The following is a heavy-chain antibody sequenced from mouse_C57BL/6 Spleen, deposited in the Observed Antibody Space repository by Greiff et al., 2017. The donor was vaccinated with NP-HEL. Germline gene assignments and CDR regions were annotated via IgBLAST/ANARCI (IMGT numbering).Heavy chain of an antibody. J-gene: IGHJ3*01. V-gene: IGHV14-4*01. CDR3: TTLHYYGSSRAY. Sequence: VQLKESGAELVRPGASVKLSCTASGFNIKDDYMHWVKQRPEQGLEWIGWIDPENGDTEYASKFQGKATITADTSSNTAYLQLSSLTSEDTAVYYCTTLHYYGSSRAYWGQGTLVTVSA. CDR2: IDPENGDT. D-gene: IGHD1-1*01. CDR1: GFNIKDDY.